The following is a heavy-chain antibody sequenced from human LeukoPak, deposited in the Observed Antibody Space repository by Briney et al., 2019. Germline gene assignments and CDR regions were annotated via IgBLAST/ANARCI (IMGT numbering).Heavy chain of an antibody. D-gene: IGHD2-2*01. CDR3: ARGRYSSRSGGYYFDI. V-gene: IGHV3-74*01. CDR2: IKGDGIST. CDR1: GFDFSSNW. J-gene: IGHJ4*02. Sequence: PGGSLRLSCAASGFDFSSNWMHWVRHAPGQGLVWVSRIKGDGISTNYADSVKGRFTISRDNAKNSLYLQMNSLRAEDTAVYYCARGRYSSRSGGYYFDIWGQGTLVTVSS.